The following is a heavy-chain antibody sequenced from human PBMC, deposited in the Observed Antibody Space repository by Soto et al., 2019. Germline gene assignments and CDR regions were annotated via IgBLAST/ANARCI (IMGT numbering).Heavy chain of an antibody. CDR1: GYIFTNYW. CDR3: VRRFCSGTSCRFNWFDP. V-gene: IGHV5-51*01. CDR2: VNPDDSTT. D-gene: IGHD2-2*01. J-gene: IGHJ5*02. Sequence: PGESLKISCEGSGYIFTNYWIAWVRQMPGKGLEWMGIVNPDDSTTTYSQSFQGQVIISADKSVRSAYLQWSSLKDSDTATYYCVRRFCSGTSCRFNWFDPWGQGTLVTVSS.